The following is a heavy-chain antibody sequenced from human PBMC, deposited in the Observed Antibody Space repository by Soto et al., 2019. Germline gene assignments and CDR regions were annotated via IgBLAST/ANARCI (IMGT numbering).Heavy chain of an antibody. CDR2: INPNSGGT. CDR1: GYTFSGYY. V-gene: IGHV1-2*02. J-gene: IGHJ6*02. D-gene: IGHD2-2*02. Sequence: ASVKVSCKASGYTFSGYYIHWLRQAPGQGLEWMGWINPNSGGTNYAQKFQGRVTVTRDTPTSTAYMELSRLTSDDTAVYYCARSLTEGYCTITGCYTSPLYGMDVWGQGTTVTVSS. CDR3: ARSLTEGYCTITGCYTSPLYGMDV.